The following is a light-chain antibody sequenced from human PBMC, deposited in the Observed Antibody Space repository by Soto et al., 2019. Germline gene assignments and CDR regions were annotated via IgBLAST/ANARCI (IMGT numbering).Light chain of an antibody. J-gene: IGKJ1*01. CDR2: AAS. CDR1: QGISSY. Sequence: DIQLTQSPSFLSASVGDRVTITCRASQGISSYLAWYQQKPGKAPKLLIYAASSLQSGVPSRFSGSGSGTDFTLTISSLQPEDFATYYCQQSYSTFWTFGQGTKVDI. V-gene: IGKV1-39*01. CDR3: QQSYSTFWT.